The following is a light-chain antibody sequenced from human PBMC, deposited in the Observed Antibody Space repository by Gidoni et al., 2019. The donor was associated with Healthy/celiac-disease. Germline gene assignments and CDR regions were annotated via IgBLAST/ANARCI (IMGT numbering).Light chain of an antibody. CDR2: KAS. CDR3: QQYNSYSVT. J-gene: IGKJ1*01. V-gene: IGKV1-5*03. CDR1: QSISSW. Sequence: IQLTQSPSTLSASVGDRVTIPCRASQSISSWLAWYQQKPGKAPKLLIYKASSLESGVPSRFSGSGSGTEFTLTISSLQPDDFATYYCQQYNSYSVTFGQGTKVEIK.